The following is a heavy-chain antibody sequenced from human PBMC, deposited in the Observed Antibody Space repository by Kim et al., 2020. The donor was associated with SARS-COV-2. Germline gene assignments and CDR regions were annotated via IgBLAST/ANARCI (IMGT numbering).Heavy chain of an antibody. V-gene: IGHV3-23*01. CDR2: ISWDGTRT. Sequence: GGSLRLSCVASGFTFSTSPMGWVRQAPGKGLEWVSRISWDGTRTYYADSVKGRVTMSSGKSKNMLYLHMNSLRVEDTAVYYCAKGVINSGFDYWGQGTQVTVSS. CDR3: AKGVINSGFDY. CDR1: GFTFSTSP. D-gene: IGHD1-26*01. J-gene: IGHJ4*02.